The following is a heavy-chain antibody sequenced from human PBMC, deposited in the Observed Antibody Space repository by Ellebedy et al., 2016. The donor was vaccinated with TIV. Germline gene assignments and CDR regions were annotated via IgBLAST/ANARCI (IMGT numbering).Heavy chain of an antibody. Sequence: GESLKISXAASGFTFDDYGMSWVRQAPGKGLEWVSGINWNGGSTGYADSVKGRFTISRDNAKNSLYLQMNSLRAEDTALYHCARAIVGATLGGFVDYWGQGTLVTVSS. D-gene: IGHD1-26*01. CDR2: INWNGGST. V-gene: IGHV3-20*01. J-gene: IGHJ4*02. CDR1: GFTFDDYG. CDR3: ARAIVGATLGGFVDY.